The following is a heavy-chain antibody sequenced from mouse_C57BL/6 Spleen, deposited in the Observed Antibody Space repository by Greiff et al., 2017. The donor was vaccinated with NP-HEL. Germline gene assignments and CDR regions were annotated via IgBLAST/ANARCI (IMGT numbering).Heavy chain of an antibody. CDR3: ARTLITTAPLPMDY. J-gene: IGHJ4*01. D-gene: IGHD1-1*01. CDR1: GYTFTDYN. V-gene: IGHV1-22*01. CDR2: INPNNGGT. Sequence: EVQLQQSGPELVKPGASVKMSCKASGYTFTDYNMHWVKQSHGKSLEWIGYINPNNGGTSYNQKFKGKATLTVNKSSSTAYMELRSLTPEDSAVYYCARTLITTAPLPMDYWGKGTSVTVSS.